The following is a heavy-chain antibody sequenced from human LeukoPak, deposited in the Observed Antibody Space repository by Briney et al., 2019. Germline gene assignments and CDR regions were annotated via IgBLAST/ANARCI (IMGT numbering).Heavy chain of an antibody. CDR3: AAVLCSGCPSDY. V-gene: IGHV1-58*02. D-gene: IGHD6-25*01. Sequence: SVKVSCKASGFTFTSSAMQWVRQARGQRLEWIGWIVVGSGNTNYAQKFQERVTITRDMSTSTAYMELSSLRSEDTAVYYCAAVLCSGCPSDYWGQGTLVTVSS. CDR1: GFTFTSSA. CDR2: IVVGSGNT. J-gene: IGHJ4*02.